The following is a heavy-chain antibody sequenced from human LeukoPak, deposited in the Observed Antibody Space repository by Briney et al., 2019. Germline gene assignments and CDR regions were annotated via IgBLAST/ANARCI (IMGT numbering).Heavy chain of an antibody. D-gene: IGHD6-6*01. Sequence: SETLSLTCAVYGGSFSGYYWSWIRQPPGKGLEWIGEINHSGSTNYNPSLKSRVTISVDTSKNQFSLKLSSVTAADTAVYYCARGKWHSSSSFDYWGQGTLVTVSS. J-gene: IGHJ4*02. CDR1: GGSFSGYY. CDR3: ARGKWHSSSSFDY. CDR2: INHSGST. V-gene: IGHV4-34*01.